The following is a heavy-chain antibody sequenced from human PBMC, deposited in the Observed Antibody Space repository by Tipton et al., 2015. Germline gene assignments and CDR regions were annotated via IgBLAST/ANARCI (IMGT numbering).Heavy chain of an antibody. CDR2: IYSGGST. Sequence: GSLRLSCAASGFTVSSKYMSWVRQAPGKGLEWVSIIYSGGSTYYPDSVKGRFTISRDNSKNTLYLHMNSLRAEDTALYYCARGWPDYGGNTRPFDSWGQGTLVTVSS. CDR1: GFTVSSKY. V-gene: IGHV3-53*01. CDR3: ARGWPDYGGNTRPFDS. J-gene: IGHJ4*02. D-gene: IGHD4-23*01.